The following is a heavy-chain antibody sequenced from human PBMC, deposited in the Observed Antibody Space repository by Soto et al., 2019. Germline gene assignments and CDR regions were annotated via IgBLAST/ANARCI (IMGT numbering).Heavy chain of an antibody. CDR1: GFTVSSYA. CDR2: ISYDGSNR. Sequence: QVQLVESGGGVVQPGRSLRLSCAASGFTVSSYAMHWVRQAPGKGLEWVAVISYDGSNRYYADSVKGRFTNSRDNSKNTLYLKRNSLRAEDTAVYYCATLWDYYSSGYFGLGDYWGQGTLVTVSS. CDR3: ATLWDYYSSGYFGLGDY. V-gene: IGHV3-30-3*01. D-gene: IGHD3-22*01. J-gene: IGHJ4*02.